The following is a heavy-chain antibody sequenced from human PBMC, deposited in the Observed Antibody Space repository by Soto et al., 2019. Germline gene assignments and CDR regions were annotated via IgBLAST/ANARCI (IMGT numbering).Heavy chain of an antibody. D-gene: IGHD6-13*01. CDR3: AKGGVSSCVYLVEFDY. Sequence: EVQLVESGGGLVQPGRSLRLSCAASGFTFDDYAMHWVRQAPGKGLEWVSGISWNSGSIGYADSVKGRFTISRDNAKNSLYLQMNSLRAEDTALYYCAKGGVSSCVYLVEFDYWGQGTLVTVSS. J-gene: IGHJ4*02. CDR2: ISWNSGSI. CDR1: GFTFDDYA. V-gene: IGHV3-9*01.